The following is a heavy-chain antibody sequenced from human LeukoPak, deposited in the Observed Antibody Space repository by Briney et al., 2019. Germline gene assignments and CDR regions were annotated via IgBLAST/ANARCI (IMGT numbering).Heavy chain of an antibody. Sequence: TGGSLRLSCAASGCTVSSYAMSWVRQAPGKGLGWVSAISGSGSKTYYADSAKGRFTISRDNSKNTLYLQMNSLRAEDTAVYYCAKCPTGYTKTFDSWGQRTLVTVSS. J-gene: IGHJ4*02. V-gene: IGHV3-23*01. CDR2: ISGSGSKT. D-gene: IGHD6-13*01. CDR3: AKCPTGYTKTFDS. CDR1: GCTVSSYA.